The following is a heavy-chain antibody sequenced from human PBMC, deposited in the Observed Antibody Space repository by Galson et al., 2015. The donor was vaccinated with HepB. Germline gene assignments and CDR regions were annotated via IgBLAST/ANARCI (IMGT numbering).Heavy chain of an antibody. CDR1: GFTVGSNY. V-gene: IGHV3-53*04. CDR3: ARVKDTMIPRARPGAFDI. CDR2: IYSGGST. D-gene: IGHD3-22*01. J-gene: IGHJ3*02. Sequence: SLRLSCAASGFTVGSNYMSWVCQAPGKGLEWVSVIYSGGSTYYADSVKGRFTISRHNSKNTLYLQMNSLRAEDTAVYYCARVKDTMIPRARPGAFDIWGQGTMVTVSS.